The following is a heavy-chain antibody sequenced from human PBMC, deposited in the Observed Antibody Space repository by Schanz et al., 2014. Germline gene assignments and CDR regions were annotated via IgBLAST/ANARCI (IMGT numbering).Heavy chain of an antibody. J-gene: IGHJ4*02. CDR2: IGNGGVTI. V-gene: IGHV3-11*04. CDR3: ARGGSGSHYRLDY. Sequence: VQLVQSGGGLVQPGGSLRLSCAASGFPFSDYFMAWIRQPPGRGLEWVSYIGNGGVTIYYADSVKGRFTVSRDNAENALYLQMNSLRAEDTGLYFCARGGSGSHYRLDYWGQGTLVTVSS. CDR1: GFPFSDYF. D-gene: IGHD1-26*01.